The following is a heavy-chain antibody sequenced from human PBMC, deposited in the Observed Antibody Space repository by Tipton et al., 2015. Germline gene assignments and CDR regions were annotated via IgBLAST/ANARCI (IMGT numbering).Heavy chain of an antibody. D-gene: IGHD3-22*01. CDR2: ISYDGSKK. CDR3: AKSNRGYYYGTFDY. V-gene: IGHV3-30*18. Sequence: SLRLSCAASGFNFSTYGMHWVRQAPGKGLEWVAVISYDGSKKYYADSVKGRFTISRDNSKNTLDLQMNSLRAEDTAVYYCAKSNRGYYYGTFDYWGQGTLVTVSS. CDR1: GFNFSTYG. J-gene: IGHJ4*02.